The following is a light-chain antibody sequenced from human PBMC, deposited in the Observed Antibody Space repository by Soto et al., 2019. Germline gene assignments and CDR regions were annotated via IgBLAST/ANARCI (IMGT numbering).Light chain of an antibody. CDR2: GAS. CDR3: QRYNNWPRT. J-gene: IGKJ2*01. CDR1: RSLSSN. Sequence: EIVMTQSPATLSVSPGERATLSCRASRSLSSNLAWYQQRPGQAPRLLIYGASTRATGIPARFSGSGSGTEFTLTISSLQSEDFAVYYCQRYNNWPRTFGQGTKLEIK. V-gene: IGKV3-15*01.